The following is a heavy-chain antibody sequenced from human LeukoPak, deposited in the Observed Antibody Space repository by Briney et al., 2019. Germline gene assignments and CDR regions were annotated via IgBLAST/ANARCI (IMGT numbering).Heavy chain of an antibody. CDR3: ARGEVVTASLPDYFYYYMDV. CDR1: GFTFSTYS. V-gene: IGHV3-21*01. Sequence: GGSLRLSCSASGFTFSTYSMNWVRQAPGKGLEWVSSISSSSRYIYYADSVKGRFTISRDNAKNSLFLQMNSLRAEDTAVYYCARGEVVTASLPDYFYYYMDVWGKGTTGTISS. CDR2: ISSSSRYI. J-gene: IGHJ6*03. D-gene: IGHD2-21*02.